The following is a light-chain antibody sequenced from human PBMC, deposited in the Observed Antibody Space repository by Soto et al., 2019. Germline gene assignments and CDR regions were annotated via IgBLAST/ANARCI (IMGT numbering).Light chain of an antibody. V-gene: IGLV2-14*01. Sequence: QSALTQPASVSGSPGQSITFSCTGTSNDIGGYNYVSWFQHHPDKAPKLIIYEVYDRPSGVSNRFSGSKSGNTASLTISWLQPEDEADYYCSSYTTNHTRVFGGGTKVTVL. CDR2: EVY. CDR3: SSYTTNHTRV. CDR1: SNDIGGYNY. J-gene: IGLJ3*02.